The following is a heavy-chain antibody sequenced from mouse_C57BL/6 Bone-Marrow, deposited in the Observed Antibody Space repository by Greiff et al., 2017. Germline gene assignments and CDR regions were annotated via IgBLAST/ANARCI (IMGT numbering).Heavy chain of an antibody. V-gene: IGHV1-42*01. CDR3: ARESYRLSFAY. D-gene: IGHD2-12*01. J-gene: IGHJ3*01. CDR1: GYSFTGYY. CDR2: INPSTGGT. Sequence: VQLQQSGPELVKPGASVKISCKASGYSFTGYYMNWVKQSPEKSLEWIGEINPSTGGTTYNQKFKAKATLTVDKSSSTAYMQLKSLTSEYSAVYYCARESYRLSFAYWGRGKGVTVSA.